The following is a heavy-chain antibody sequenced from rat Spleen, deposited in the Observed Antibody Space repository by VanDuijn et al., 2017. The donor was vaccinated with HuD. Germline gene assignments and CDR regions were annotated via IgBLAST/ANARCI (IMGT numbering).Heavy chain of an antibody. D-gene: IGHD1-12*02. Sequence: EVQLQESGPGLVKPSQSLSLTCSVTGYSITSDYWGWIRKFPGNKMEWMGYINYSGSTSYIPSLKSRISITRDTSKNQFFLQVNSVTTEDTATYYCARSEGTHYYLPFASWGQGTLVTVSS. CDR1: GYSITSDY. V-gene: IGHV3-1*01. CDR3: ARSEGTHYYLPFAS. CDR2: INYSGST. J-gene: IGHJ3*01.